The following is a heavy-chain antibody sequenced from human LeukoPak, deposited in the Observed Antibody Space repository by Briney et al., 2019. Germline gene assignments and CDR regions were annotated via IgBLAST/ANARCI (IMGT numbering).Heavy chain of an antibody. CDR3: ARATIFGVVIDDSMDV. Sequence: GSLRLSCAASGFTFSSYSMNWVRQAPGKGLEWVSSISSSSSYIYYADSVKGRFTISRDNAKNSLYLQMNSLRAEDTAVYYCARATIFGVVIDDSMDVWGQGTTVTVSS. J-gene: IGHJ6*02. CDR1: GFTFSSYS. CDR2: ISSSSSYI. V-gene: IGHV3-21*01. D-gene: IGHD3-3*01.